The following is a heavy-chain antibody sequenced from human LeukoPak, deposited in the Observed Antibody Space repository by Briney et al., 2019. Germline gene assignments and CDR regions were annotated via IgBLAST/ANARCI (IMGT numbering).Heavy chain of an antibody. CDR2: IYYSGST. CDR1: GGSISSYY. D-gene: IGHD6-6*01. CDR3: ARHLCSSSSFLDP. Sequence: SETLSLTCTVSGGSISSYYWSWIRQPPGKGLEWIGYIYYSGSTNYNPSLKSRVTISVDTSKNQFSLKLSSVTAADTAVYYCARHLCSSSSFLDPWGRGTLVTVSS. J-gene: IGHJ5*02. V-gene: IGHV4-59*08.